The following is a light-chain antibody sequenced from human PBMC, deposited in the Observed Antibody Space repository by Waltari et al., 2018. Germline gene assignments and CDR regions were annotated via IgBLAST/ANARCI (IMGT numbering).Light chain of an antibody. CDR3: QQYYSRRT. Sequence: IVMTQSPDSLAVSLGERATINCQSSQTILYNSNDKNYLAWYQQKPGQPPRLLIYWASTRESGVPDRFSGGSGTDFTLTISNLQAEDVAVYYCQQYYSRRTFGQGTKVEI. CDR1: QTILYNSNDKNY. J-gene: IGKJ1*01. V-gene: IGKV4-1*01. CDR2: WAS.